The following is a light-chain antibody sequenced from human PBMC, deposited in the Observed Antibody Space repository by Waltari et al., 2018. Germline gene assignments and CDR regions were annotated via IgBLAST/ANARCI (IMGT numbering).Light chain of an antibody. CDR2: LGS. CDR1: QSLLASNGDNY. CDR3: RQTPQTPVFT. Sequence: DIVMTQSPLSLPVTPGEPASIYCRSSQSLLASNGDNYLDCYLQKPGQPPQLLIYLGSMRASGVPGRFSGSGAGTEFTLKISRVEADDVGVYYCRQTPQTPVFTFGPGTKVDIK. V-gene: IGKV2-28*01. J-gene: IGKJ3*01.